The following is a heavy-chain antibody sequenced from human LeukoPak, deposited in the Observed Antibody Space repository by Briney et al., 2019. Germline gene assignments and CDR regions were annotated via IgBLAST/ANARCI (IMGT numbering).Heavy chain of an antibody. CDR3: VTYYFDSSGPKKNY. D-gene: IGHD3-22*01. V-gene: IGHV4-39*01. CDR1: GGSISGSSYY. J-gene: IGHJ4*02. Sequence: KSSETLSLTCTVSGGSISGSSYYWGWIRQPPGKGLEWIGSIYYSGSTYYNPSLKSRVTISVDTSKNQFSLKLSSVTAADTAVYYCVTYYFDSSGPKKNYWGQGTLVTVSS. CDR2: IYYSGST.